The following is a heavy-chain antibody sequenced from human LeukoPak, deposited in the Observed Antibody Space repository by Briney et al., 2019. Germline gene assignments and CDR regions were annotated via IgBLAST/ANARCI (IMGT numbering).Heavy chain of an antibody. J-gene: IGHJ4*02. CDR2: ISYDGSNK. CDR3: ARDKGFSGTKYPDY. V-gene: IGHV3-30*04. CDR1: GFTFSSYA. Sequence: GGSLRLSCAASGFTFSSYAMHWVRQAPGKGLEWVAVISYDGSNKFHADSVKGRFTISRDNSKNTLYLQMNSLRAEDTAVYYCARDKGFSGTKYPDYWGQGTLVTVSS. D-gene: IGHD1-26*01.